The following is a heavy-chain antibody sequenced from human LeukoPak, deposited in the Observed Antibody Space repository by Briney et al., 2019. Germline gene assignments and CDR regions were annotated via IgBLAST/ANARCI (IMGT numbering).Heavy chain of an antibody. V-gene: IGHV3-30*02. CDR1: GFTFSSYG. J-gene: IGHJ6*03. CDR2: IRYDGSNK. CDR3: AKKGFTTPLYYYMDV. Sequence: VGSLRLSCAASGFTFSSYGMHWVRQAPGKGLEWVAFIRYDGSNKYYADSVKGRFTISRDNSKNTLYLQMNSLRAEDTAVYYCAKKGFTTPLYYYMDVWGKGTTVTVSS. D-gene: IGHD3-3*01.